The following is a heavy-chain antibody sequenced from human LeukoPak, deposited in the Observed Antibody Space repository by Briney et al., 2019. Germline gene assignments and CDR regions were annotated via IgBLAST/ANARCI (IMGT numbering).Heavy chain of an antibody. D-gene: IGHD2-15*01. Sequence: PSETLSLTCTVSGGAIGSFWWSWIRQPAGKGLEWIGQFYSNGSTKYSPSLKSRVTMSVDTSKNQFSLKLSSVTAADTAVYYCARDRGDKGYCSGGSCPSPYNWFDPWGQGTLVTVSS. V-gene: IGHV4-4*07. J-gene: IGHJ5*02. CDR1: GGAIGSFW. CDR2: FYSNGST. CDR3: ARDRGDKGYCSGGSCPSPYNWFDP.